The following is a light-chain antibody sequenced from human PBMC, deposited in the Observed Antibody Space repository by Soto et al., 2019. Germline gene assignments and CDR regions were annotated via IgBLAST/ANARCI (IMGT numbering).Light chain of an antibody. J-gene: IGLJ1*01. V-gene: IGLV2-23*01. Sequence: QSALAQPASVSGSPGQSITISCTGTSGFVGSFSLVSWYPQHPGKAPKVMISEGHRRPSGVPDRFSGSTSVNSASLTISGLQADDEAAYYCCLYIGATTYVFGTGTKVTVL. CDR2: EGH. CDR3: CLYIGATTYV. CDR1: SGFVGSFSL.